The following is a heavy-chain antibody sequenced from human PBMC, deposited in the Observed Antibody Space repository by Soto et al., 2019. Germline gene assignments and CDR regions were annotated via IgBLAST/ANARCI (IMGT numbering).Heavy chain of an antibody. CDR2: ISYDGSED. J-gene: IGHJ4*02. CDR3: ARDSKASLYYHDASGYAFTQ. D-gene: IGHD3-22*01. V-gene: IGHV3-30*19. Sequence: QVQLVESGGCVAQPGGSLRLSCVTSGFTFNTFGMNWVRQAPGKGLEWVASISYDGSEDYYADSVKGRFTISRDTSPNTLFLQMNSLRVEHPALYFCARDSKASLYYHDASGYAFTQWGQGTVLIVST. CDR1: GFTFNTFG.